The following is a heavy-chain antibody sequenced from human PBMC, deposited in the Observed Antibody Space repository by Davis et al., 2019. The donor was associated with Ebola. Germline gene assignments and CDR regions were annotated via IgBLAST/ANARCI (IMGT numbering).Heavy chain of an antibody. CDR1: GFTFSSYA. CDR3: AKAGYYDSSGHLDY. D-gene: IGHD3-22*01. CDR2: ISGSGGST. J-gene: IGHJ4*02. Sequence: GESLKISCAASGFTFSSYAMNWVRQAPGKGLEWVSAISGSGGSTYYADSVKGRFTISRDNSKNTLYLQMNSLRAEDTAVYYCAKAGYYDSSGHLDYWGQGTLVTVSS. V-gene: IGHV3-23*01.